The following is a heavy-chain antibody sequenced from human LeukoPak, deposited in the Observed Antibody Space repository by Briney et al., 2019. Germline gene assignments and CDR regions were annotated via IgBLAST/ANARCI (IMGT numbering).Heavy chain of an antibody. D-gene: IGHD5-18*01. Sequence: PSETLSLTCTVSGGSISSYYWSWIRQPPGKGLEWIGYIYYSGSTNYNPSLKSRVTISVDTSKNQFSLKLSSVTAADTAVYYCAKDRNTAMARAQYYFDYWGQGTLVTVSS. CDR3: AKDRNTAMARAQYYFDY. V-gene: IGHV4-59*01. CDR2: IYYSGST. J-gene: IGHJ4*02. CDR1: GGSISSYY.